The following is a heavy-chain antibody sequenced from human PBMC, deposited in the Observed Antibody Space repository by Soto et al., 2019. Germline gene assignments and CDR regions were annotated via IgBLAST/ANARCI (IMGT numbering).Heavy chain of an antibody. V-gene: IGHV3-21*01. Sequence: GGSLRLSCAASGFTFSSYSMNWVRQAPGKGLEWVSSISSSSSYIYYADSVKGRFTISRDNAKNSLYLQMNSLRAEDTAVYYCARDMSWYYYGSGSSGFGYWGQGTPVTVSS. CDR2: ISSSSSYI. CDR3: ARDMSWYYYGSGSSGFGY. J-gene: IGHJ4*02. D-gene: IGHD3-10*01. CDR1: GFTFSSYS.